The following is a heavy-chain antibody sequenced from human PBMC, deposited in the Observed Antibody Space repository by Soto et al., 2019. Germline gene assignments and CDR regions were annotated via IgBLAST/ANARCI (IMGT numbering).Heavy chain of an antibody. CDR1: GFTFSGYS. V-gene: IGHV3-48*02. CDR2: ISGGGVPV. J-gene: IGHJ4*02. CDR3: VRGRATYSFDF. Sequence: PGGSLRLSCKASGFTFSGYSMDWVRQAPGKGLEWIAYISGGGVPVYYADSVKGRFTISRDNAKNSLYLQMNHLRDEDTAIYYCVRGRATYSFDFWGPGLLLSVSS.